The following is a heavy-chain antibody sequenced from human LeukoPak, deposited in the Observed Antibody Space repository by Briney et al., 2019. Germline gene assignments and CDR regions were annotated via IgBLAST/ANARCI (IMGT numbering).Heavy chain of an antibody. CDR3: ARVIRYGSGNYYYFDY. V-gene: IGHV3-23*01. D-gene: IGHD3-10*01. Sequence: GGSLRLSCAASGFIFNNFALTWVRQAPGKGLEWVSDISDSGGDTYYADSVRGRFTISRDNFKNTLYLQMNSLRADDTAIYYCARVIRYGSGNYYYFDYWGQGTLVTVSS. J-gene: IGHJ4*02. CDR2: ISDSGGDT. CDR1: GFIFNNFA.